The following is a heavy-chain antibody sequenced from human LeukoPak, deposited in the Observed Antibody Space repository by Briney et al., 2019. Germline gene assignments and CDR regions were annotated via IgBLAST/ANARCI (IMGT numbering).Heavy chain of an antibody. CDR2: IRYDGSNK. D-gene: IGHD2-2*01. V-gene: IGHV3-30*02. J-gene: IGHJ4*02. CDR1: GFTFSSYG. CDR3: ASLMYQLLIFDY. Sequence: GGSLRLSCAASGFTFSSYGMHWVRQAPGKGLEWVAFIRYDGSNKYYADSVKGRFTISRDNSKNTLYLQMNSLRAEDTAVYYCASLMYQLLIFDYWGQGTLVTVSS.